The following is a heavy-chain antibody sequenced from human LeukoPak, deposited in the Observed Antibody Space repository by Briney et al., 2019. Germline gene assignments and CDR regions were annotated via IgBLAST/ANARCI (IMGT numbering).Heavy chain of an antibody. D-gene: IGHD1-26*01. CDR1: GFTFSSYA. V-gene: IGHV3-23*01. CDR2: ISGSGGST. J-gene: IGHJ4*02. Sequence: GGSLRLSCAASGFTFSSYAMSWVRQAQGKGLEWVSAISGSGGSTYYADSVKGRFTTSRDNSKNTLYLQMNSLRAEDTAVYYCAKELGSGSYIEWNYFDYWGQGTLVTVSS. CDR3: AKELGSGSYIEWNYFDY.